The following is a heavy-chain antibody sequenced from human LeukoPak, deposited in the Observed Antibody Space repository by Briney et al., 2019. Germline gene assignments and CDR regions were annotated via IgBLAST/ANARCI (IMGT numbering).Heavy chain of an antibody. CDR2: IKQDGSEK. Sequence: GGSLRLSCAASDFTFSSAWMNWVRQAPGKGLEWVANIKQDGSEKYYVDSVKGRFTISRDNAKNSLYLQMNSLRAEDTAVYYCARDRGLSYYYDSSGYPFGYWGQGTLVTVSS. J-gene: IGHJ4*02. D-gene: IGHD3-22*01. V-gene: IGHV3-7*03. CDR1: DFTFSSAW. CDR3: ARDRGLSYYYDSSGYPFGY.